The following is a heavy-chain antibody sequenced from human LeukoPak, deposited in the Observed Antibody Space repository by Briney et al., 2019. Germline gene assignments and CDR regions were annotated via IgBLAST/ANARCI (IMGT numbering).Heavy chain of an antibody. CDR3: TTVGVYYYDH. Sequence: GGSLRLSCTTSGLTFSIAWMTWVRLAPGRGLEWVCRIRSKSHGGTTDYAEPVKGRFIISRDDSKNTVYLQMNSLKTEDTGDYFCTTVGVYYYDHWGQGTQVPVSS. D-gene: IGHD3-22*01. CDR2: IRSKSHGGTT. J-gene: IGHJ5*02. CDR1: GLTFSIAW. V-gene: IGHV3-15*01.